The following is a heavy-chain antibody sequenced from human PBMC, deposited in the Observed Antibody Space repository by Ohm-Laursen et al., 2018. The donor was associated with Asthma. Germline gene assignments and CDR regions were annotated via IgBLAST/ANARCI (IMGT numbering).Heavy chain of an antibody. CDR1: GFTFEKYA. D-gene: IGHD4-17*01. Sequence: SLRLSCAASGFTFEKYAMHWVRQPPGKGLEWVSGFSLDSDRIDYADSVKGRFTISRDNAKNSLYLQMNSLRAEDTALYYCAKDIVYGDSGYYYGMDVWGQGTTVTVSS. J-gene: IGHJ6*02. CDR2: FSLDSDRI. CDR3: AKDIVYGDSGYYYGMDV. V-gene: IGHV3-9*01.